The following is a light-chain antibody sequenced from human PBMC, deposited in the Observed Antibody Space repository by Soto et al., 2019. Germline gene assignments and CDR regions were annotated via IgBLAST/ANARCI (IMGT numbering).Light chain of an antibody. CDR3: GSWDSSLSAYV. Sequence: QAVVTQPPSVSAAPGQRVTMSCSGSSSNIGGNSVSWYQQLPGTAPKLLIYDDDKRPSGIPDRFSGSKSGTSATLGITGFQTGDEADHYCGSWDSSLSAYVFGTGTKVTVL. CDR2: DDD. J-gene: IGLJ1*01. V-gene: IGLV1-51*01. CDR1: SSNIGGNS.